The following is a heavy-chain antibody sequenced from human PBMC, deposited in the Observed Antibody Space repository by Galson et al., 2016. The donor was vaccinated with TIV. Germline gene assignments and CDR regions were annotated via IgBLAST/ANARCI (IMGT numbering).Heavy chain of an antibody. CDR2: ISAYNGDI. Sequence: SVKVSCKASGYSFLSYGMTWVRQAPGRGLEWLGWISAYNGDIKSARKFQGRVTMTTDTSTNTAYMGLGSLGSDDTAVYYCATELYCSSISCYYYYGLDVWGHGTTVTVSS. D-gene: IGHD2-2*01. CDR1: GYSFLSYG. J-gene: IGHJ6*02. CDR3: ATELYCSSISCYYYYGLDV. V-gene: IGHV1-18*04.